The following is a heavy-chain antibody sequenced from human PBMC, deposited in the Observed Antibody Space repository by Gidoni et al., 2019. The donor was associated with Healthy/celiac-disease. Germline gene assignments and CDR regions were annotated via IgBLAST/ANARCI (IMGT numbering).Heavy chain of an antibody. Sequence: QVQLQESGPGLVKPSETLSLTCAVSGYSISSGYYWGWIRQPPGKGLEWIGSIYHSGSTYYNPSLKSRVTISVDTSKNQFSLKLSFVTAADTAVYYCAKSRCSGGSCYFDAFDIWGQGTMVTVSS. D-gene: IGHD2-15*01. CDR3: AKSRCSGGSCYFDAFDI. V-gene: IGHV4-38-2*01. J-gene: IGHJ3*02. CDR2: IYHSGST. CDR1: GYSISSGYY.